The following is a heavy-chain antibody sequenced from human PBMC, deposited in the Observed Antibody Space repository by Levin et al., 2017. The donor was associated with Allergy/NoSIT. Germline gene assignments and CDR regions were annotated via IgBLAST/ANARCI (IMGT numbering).Heavy chain of an antibody. V-gene: IGHV1-69*06. CDR2: IIPIFGTA. J-gene: IGHJ4*02. CDR3: ARGGPGGSYRYSPFDY. Sequence: SVKVSCKASGGTFSSYAISWVRQAPGQGLEWMGGIIPIFGTANYAQKFQGRVTITADKSTSTAYMELSSLRSEDTAVYYCARGGPGGSYRYSPFDYWGQGTLVTVSS. D-gene: IGHD3-16*02. CDR1: GGTFSSYA.